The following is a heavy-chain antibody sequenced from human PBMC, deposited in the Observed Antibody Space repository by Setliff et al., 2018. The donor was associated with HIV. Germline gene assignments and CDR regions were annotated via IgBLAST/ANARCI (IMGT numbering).Heavy chain of an antibody. Sequence: ASVKVSCKASGYTFTGYYMHWVRQAPGQGLEWMGWINPNSDGTNYAQKFQGRVTMTRDTSISTAYMELSRLRSDDTAVYYCARVLAVKYYYDSSGGDYWGQGTLVTVSS. J-gene: IGHJ4*02. CDR1: GYTFTGYY. V-gene: IGHV1-2*02. CDR2: INPNSDGT. D-gene: IGHD3-22*01. CDR3: ARVLAVKYYYDSSGGDY.